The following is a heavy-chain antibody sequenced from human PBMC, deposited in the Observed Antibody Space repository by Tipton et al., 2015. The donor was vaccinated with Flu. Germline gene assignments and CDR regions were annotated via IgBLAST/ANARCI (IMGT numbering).Heavy chain of an antibody. Sequence: QLVQSGAQVKKPGESLKISCKASGYSFTNNWIGWVRQAPGKGLEWVAVIWYDGSNKYYADSVKGRFTISRDNSKNTVYLQMNSLRAEDTAIYYCARDKNEFYAFENWAQGTLVTVSS. CDR3: ARDKNEFYAFEN. J-gene: IGHJ4*02. D-gene: IGHD2/OR15-2a*01. CDR2: IWYDGSNK. V-gene: IGHV3-33*01. CDR1: GYSFTNNW.